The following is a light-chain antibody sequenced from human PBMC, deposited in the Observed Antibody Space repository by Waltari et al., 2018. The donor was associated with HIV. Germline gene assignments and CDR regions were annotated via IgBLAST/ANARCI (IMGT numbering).Light chain of an antibody. V-gene: IGKV4-1*01. J-gene: IGKJ4*01. CDR2: WAS. CDR3: QQFYTSPLT. CDR1: PSVLYSSNNKNY. Sequence: DIVMTQSPDSLAVSLGERANITCKSSPSVLYSSNNKNYLAWYQQKPGQPPNLLIYWASTRESGVPDRFSGSGSGTDFTLTISSLQAEDVAVYYCQQFYTSPLTFGGGTKVEIK.